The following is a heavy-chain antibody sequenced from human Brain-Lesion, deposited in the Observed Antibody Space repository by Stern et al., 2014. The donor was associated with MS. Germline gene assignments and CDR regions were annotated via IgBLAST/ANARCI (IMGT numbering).Heavy chain of an antibody. CDR3: ARDYEDTSMLFDH. J-gene: IGHJ4*02. CDR2: ISYDGNHK. D-gene: IGHD2-8*01. CDR1: GFTFSSYG. V-gene: IGHV3-30*03. Sequence: VQLVESGGAVVQPGRSLRLSCAASGFTFSSYGMHWVRQAPGKGLEWVTVISYDGNHKNYAASVKGRFTISRYNSKNTLHLQMNSVTPDDTAIYYCARDYEDTSMLFDHWGQGTLVTVSS.